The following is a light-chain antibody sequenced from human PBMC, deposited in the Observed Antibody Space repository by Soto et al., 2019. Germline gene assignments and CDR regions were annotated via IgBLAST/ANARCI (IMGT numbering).Light chain of an antibody. CDR1: SSDVGGYNY. Sequence: QSALTQPASVSGSPGQSITISWTGTSSDVGGYNYVSWYQQHPGKAPKFMIYDVSSRPSGVSNRFSGSKSGNTASLTISGLQAEDEADYYCSSYTSSNTLVFGGGTKLTVL. J-gene: IGLJ2*01. CDR2: DVS. V-gene: IGLV2-14*03. CDR3: SSYTSSNTLV.